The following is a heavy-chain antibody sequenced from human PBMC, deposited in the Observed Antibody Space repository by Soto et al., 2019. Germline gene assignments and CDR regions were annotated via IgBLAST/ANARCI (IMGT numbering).Heavy chain of an antibody. CDR1: GFTFSSYG. V-gene: IGHV3-30*18. D-gene: IGHD6-13*01. CDR2: ISYDGSNK. Sequence: GGSLRLSCAASGFTFSSYGMHWVRQAPGKGLEWVAVISYDGSNKYYADSVKGRFTISRDNSKNTLYLQMNSLRAEDMAVYYCAKCAGTLGRDYYYYYMDVWGKGTTVTVSS. CDR3: AKCAGTLGRDYYYYYMDV. J-gene: IGHJ6*03.